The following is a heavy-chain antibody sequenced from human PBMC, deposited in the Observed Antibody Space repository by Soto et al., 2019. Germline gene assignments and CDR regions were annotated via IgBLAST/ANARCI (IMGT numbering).Heavy chain of an antibody. Sequence: SETLSLTCTVSGGSISSYYWSWIRQPPGKGLEWIGYIYYSGSTNYNSSLKSRVTISVDTSKNQFSLKLSSVTAADTAVYYCARASYSSSHNWFDPWGQGTLVTVSS. J-gene: IGHJ5*02. V-gene: IGHV4-59*01. CDR2: IYYSGST. CDR3: ARASYSSSHNWFDP. D-gene: IGHD6-13*01. CDR1: GGSISSYY.